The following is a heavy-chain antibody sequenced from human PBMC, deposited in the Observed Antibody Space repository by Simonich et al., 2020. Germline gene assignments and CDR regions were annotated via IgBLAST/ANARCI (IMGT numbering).Heavy chain of an antibody. V-gene: IGHV1-2*02. CDR1: GYTFTCYY. CDR2: VNPNSGGT. D-gene: IGHD6-19*01. CDR3: ARRGGAG. Sequence: QVQLVQSGAEVKKPGASVKVSCKASGYTFTCYYRHWVRQAPGQGLEWMGWVNPNSGGTNYEQKFQGRVTMTRDTSISTAYMELSRLSADDTAVYYCARRGGAGWGQGTMVTVSS. J-gene: IGHJ3*01.